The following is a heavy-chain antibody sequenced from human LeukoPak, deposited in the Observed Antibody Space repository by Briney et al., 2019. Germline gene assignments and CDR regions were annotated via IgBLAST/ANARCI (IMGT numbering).Heavy chain of an antibody. CDR2: IYSGGST. CDR1: GFTFSSYA. V-gene: IGHV3-53*01. CDR3: ARDSRGYSYGFDY. D-gene: IGHD5-18*01. J-gene: IGHJ4*02. Sequence: TGGSLRLSCAASGFTFSSYAMHWVRQAPGKGLEWVAVIYSGGSTYYADSVKGRFTISRDNSKNTLYLQMNSLRAEDTAVYYCARDSRGYSYGFDYWGQGTLVTVSS.